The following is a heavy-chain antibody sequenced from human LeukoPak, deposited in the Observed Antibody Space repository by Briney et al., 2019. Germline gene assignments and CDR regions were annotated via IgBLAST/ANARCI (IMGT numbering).Heavy chain of an antibody. Sequence: GGSLRLSCAAPGFTFDDYTMHWVRQVPGKGLEWVSLISWDGGRTYYADSVKGRFTISRDNSKDSLYLQMNSLTSEDTALYYCAKGGQVVESRWAWPEYWGQGTLVTVSS. CDR1: GFTFDDYT. CDR3: AKGGQVVESRWAWPEY. D-gene: IGHD2-15*01. J-gene: IGHJ4*02. V-gene: IGHV3-43*01. CDR2: ISWDGGRT.